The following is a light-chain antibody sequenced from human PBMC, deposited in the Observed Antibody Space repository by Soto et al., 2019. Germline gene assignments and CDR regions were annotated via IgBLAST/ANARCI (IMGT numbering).Light chain of an antibody. J-gene: IGKJ1*01. V-gene: IGKV3-11*01. CDR3: QQRSNLPWT. CDR2: DAS. CDR1: QKISGY. Sequence: IVLTQSPATLSLSPGQRATLSCRASQKISGYLAWYQQKPGQAPRLLIYDASNRATGIPVRFSGSGSGTDYTLTVSSLEQEDVAVYDCQQRSNLPWTFGQGTKVDIK.